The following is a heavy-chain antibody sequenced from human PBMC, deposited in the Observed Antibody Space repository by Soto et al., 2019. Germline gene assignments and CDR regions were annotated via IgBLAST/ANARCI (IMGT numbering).Heavy chain of an antibody. CDR3: VRDSGDYPDY. D-gene: IGHD4-17*01. V-gene: IGHV3-48*01. CDR2: ISSTSTTL. J-gene: IGHJ4*02. Sequence: EVQLVESGGGLVQPGESLRLSCVDSGFNFRAYSMNWVRQAPGKGLEWISYISSTSTTLYYADSVKGRFTISRDTDQKSLFLQMNSLRAEDTAVYYCVRDSGDYPDYWGQGTQVTVSS. CDR1: GFNFRAYS.